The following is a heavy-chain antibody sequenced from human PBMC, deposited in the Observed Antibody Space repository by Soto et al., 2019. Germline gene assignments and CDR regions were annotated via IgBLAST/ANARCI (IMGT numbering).Heavy chain of an antibody. CDR2: IGAADDP. D-gene: IGHD2-15*01. V-gene: IGHV3-13*05. CDR3: ARAYSGRLPRRADYYFAMDV. CDR1: GFTFSAYD. Sequence: PGGSLRLSCASSGFTFSAYDMHCFRQTTGNGLDWFSAIGAADDPYYLGSVKGRFTISRENAKNSLYLQMNSLRAEDTAVYYCARAYSGRLPRRADYYFAMDVWGQGTTVTVSS. J-gene: IGHJ6*02.